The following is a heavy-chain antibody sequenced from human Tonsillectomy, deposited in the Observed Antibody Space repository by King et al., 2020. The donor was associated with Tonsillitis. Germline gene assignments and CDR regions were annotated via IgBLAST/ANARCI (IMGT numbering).Heavy chain of an antibody. D-gene: IGHD3-16*02. J-gene: IGHJ4*02. V-gene: IGHV1-18*04. CDR3: ARDRYDYGWGIYRSIAPLDY. CDR1: GYTLISYG. Sequence: QLVQSGAEVKKPGASVKVSCKASGYTLISYGISWVRQAPGQGLEWMGWISVYNGNTNYAQKLQGRVTMTTDTSTSTAYMELRSLRSDDTAVYYCARDRYDYGWGIYRSIAPLDYWGQGTLVTVSS. CDR2: ISVYNGNT.